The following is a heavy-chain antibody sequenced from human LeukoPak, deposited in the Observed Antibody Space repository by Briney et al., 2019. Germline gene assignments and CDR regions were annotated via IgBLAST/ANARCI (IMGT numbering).Heavy chain of an antibody. Sequence: GASVTVSCKASGGTFSSYAISWVRQAPGQGLEWMGGIIPIFGTANYAQKFQGRVTIAADESTSTAYTELSSLRSEDTAVYYCARGTTAMVNDYWGQGTLVTVSS. CDR1: GGTFSSYA. J-gene: IGHJ4*02. D-gene: IGHD5-18*01. CDR3: ARGTTAMVNDY. CDR2: IIPIFGTA. V-gene: IGHV1-69*01.